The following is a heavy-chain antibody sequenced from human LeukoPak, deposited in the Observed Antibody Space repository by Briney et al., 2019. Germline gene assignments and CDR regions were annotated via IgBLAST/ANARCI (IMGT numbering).Heavy chain of an antibody. D-gene: IGHD3-10*01. CDR2: ISSSGNTI. Sequence: GGSLRLSCAASGFTFSDQYLSWIRQAPGKGLEWTSYISSSGNTIYYAHSVKGRFTISRDNAKSSLFLQMSSLRAEDTAVYYCARGVRGSDSYYMDYWGQGTLVTVSS. CDR1: GFTFSDQY. V-gene: IGHV3-11*01. CDR3: ARGVRGSDSYYMDY. J-gene: IGHJ4*02.